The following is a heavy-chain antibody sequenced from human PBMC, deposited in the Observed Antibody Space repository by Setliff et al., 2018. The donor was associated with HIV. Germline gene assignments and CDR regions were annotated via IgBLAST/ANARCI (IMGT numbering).Heavy chain of an antibody. CDR3: AKNDHLYYMDV. CDR1: GFTFSDYY. V-gene: IGHV3-11*04. Sequence: GGSLRLSCAASGFTFSDYYMTWIRQAPGKGLEWVSHISSGSSTIYYADSVKGRFTISRDNSKNTLYLQMNSLRAEDTAVYFCAKNDHLYYMDVWGKGTTVTVSS. J-gene: IGHJ6*03. CDR2: ISSGSSTI.